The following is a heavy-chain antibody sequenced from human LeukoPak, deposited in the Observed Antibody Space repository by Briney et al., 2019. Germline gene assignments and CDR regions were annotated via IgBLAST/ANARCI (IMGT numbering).Heavy chain of an antibody. Sequence: GGSLRLSCAASGFTFSHYGMHWVRQTPGAGLEWVAVIWSDGSDKYYAKSVKGRFTISRDNSKNSLFLQMNSLRAEDTAVYYCAKDAQRGFDYSYSLQNWGQGILVTVSS. CDR1: GFTFSHYG. CDR3: AKDAQRGFDYSYSLQN. D-gene: IGHD4-11*01. J-gene: IGHJ1*01. CDR2: IWSDGSDK. V-gene: IGHV3-33*06.